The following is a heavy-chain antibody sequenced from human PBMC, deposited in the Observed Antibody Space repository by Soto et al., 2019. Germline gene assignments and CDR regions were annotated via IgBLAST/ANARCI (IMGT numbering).Heavy chain of an antibody. V-gene: IGHV3-30*18. D-gene: IGHD2-2*01. CDR3: AKDGGPVYCNSPGCSAKHFDY. CDR2: ISYDGDNE. Sequence: QVQLVESGRGVVQPGRSLRLSCAASGFSFSNYAMHWVRQAPGKGLEWLAIISYDGDNEYYADSVRGRFTISRDNSKNTVYRQTNNLRHEDTAVYYCAKDGGPVYCNSPGCSAKHFDYWGQGTLVTVSS. J-gene: IGHJ4*02. CDR1: GFSFSNYA.